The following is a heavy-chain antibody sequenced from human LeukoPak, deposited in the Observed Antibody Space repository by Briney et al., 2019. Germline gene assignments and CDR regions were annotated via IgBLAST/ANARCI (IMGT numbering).Heavy chain of an antibody. D-gene: IGHD3-16*02. CDR3: ARLYGGDDYVWGSYRPVGYFDY. CDR2: IYYSGST. CDR1: GGSISIYY. Sequence: SETLSLTCTFSGGSISIYYWRWIRQPPGKGLEWIGYIYYSGSTNYNPSLKSRVTISVDTSKNQFSLKLSSVTAADTAVYYCARLYGGDDYVWGSYRPVGYFDYWGQGTLVTVSS. V-gene: IGHV4-59*08. J-gene: IGHJ4*02.